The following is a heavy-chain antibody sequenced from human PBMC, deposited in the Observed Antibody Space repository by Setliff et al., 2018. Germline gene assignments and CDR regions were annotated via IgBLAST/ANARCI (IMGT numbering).Heavy chain of an antibody. Sequence: ASVKVSCKTSGYTFINYGLSWMRQAPGQGLEWMGWISGYNGNTDYAQNLQGRVTMTIDTSTSTAYMELRSLISDDTAVYYCARVPRLEWLLYRLSYYYYRDVWGKGTTVTVSS. J-gene: IGHJ6*03. D-gene: IGHD3-3*01. CDR1: GYTFINYG. CDR2: ISGYNGNT. CDR3: ARVPRLEWLLYRLSYYYYRDV. V-gene: IGHV1-18*01.